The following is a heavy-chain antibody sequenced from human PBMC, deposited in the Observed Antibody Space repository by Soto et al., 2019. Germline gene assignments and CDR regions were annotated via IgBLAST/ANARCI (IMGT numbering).Heavy chain of an antibody. Sequence: QVQLVQSGAEVKKPGSSVKVSCKSSGGTFSSFAFSWVRQAPGEGLEWMGGLVVILGSTNYAQKFEGRATITADEGSSTAYMEVSGLRSEDTAVYFCASGYYDSSGYSIDYWGQGTQVTVST. J-gene: IGHJ4*02. CDR2: LVVILGST. CDR1: GGTFSSFA. CDR3: ASGYYDSSGYSIDY. V-gene: IGHV1-69*01. D-gene: IGHD3-22*01.